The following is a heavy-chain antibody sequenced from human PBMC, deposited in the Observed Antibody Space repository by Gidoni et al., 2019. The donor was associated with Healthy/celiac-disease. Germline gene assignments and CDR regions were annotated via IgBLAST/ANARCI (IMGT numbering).Heavy chain of an antibody. J-gene: IGHJ4*02. CDR2: IWYDGSNK. Sequence: QAPGKVLEWVAVIWYDGSNKYYADSVKGRFTISRDNSKNTLYLQMNSLSAEDTAVYYVARDRTYYDFWSGYSFFDYWGQGTLVTVSS. D-gene: IGHD3-3*01. V-gene: IGHV3-33*01. CDR3: ARDRTYYDFWSGYSFFDY.